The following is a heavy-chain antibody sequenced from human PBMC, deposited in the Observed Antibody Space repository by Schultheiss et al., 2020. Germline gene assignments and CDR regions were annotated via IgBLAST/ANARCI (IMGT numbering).Heavy chain of an antibody. V-gene: IGHV3-48*02. Sequence: GGSLRLSCAASGFTFSSYSMHWVRQAPGKGLEWVSGISCNSGGLGYADSMKGRFTISRDIAQNSLYLQMNNLRDEDTAVYYCARVTAEVGTNNDAFDVWGQGTMVTVSS. CDR1: GFTFSSYS. CDR2: ISCNSGGL. J-gene: IGHJ3*01. CDR3: ARVTAEVGTNNDAFDV. D-gene: IGHD6-19*01.